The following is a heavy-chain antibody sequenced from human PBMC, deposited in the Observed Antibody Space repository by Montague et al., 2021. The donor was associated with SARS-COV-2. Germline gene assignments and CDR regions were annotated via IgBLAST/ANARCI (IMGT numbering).Heavy chain of an antibody. J-gene: IGHJ6*02. CDR2: IYYSGST. CDR1: GGSISSSSYS. CDR3: ARAPGRVVLTAIVDHYGMDV. Sequence: SETLSLTCTVSGGSISSSSYSWGWIRQPPGKGLEWIGSIYYSGSTYYTPSLKSRVTISVDTSKNQFSLNVTSVTAAATAVYYGARAPGRVVLTAIVDHYGMDVWGRGTTVTVSS. V-gene: IGHV4-39*07. D-gene: IGHD2-21*02.